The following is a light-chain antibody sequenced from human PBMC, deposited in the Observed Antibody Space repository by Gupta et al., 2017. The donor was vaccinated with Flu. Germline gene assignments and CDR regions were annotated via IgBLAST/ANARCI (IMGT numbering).Light chain of an antibody. CDR3: QQYYTAWT. J-gene: IGKJ1*01. CDR1: QSILYSSKNKNY. Sequence: DIVMTQSPDSLAVSLGERATINCKSSQSILYSSKNKNYLAWYQLKPGQPPKLLIYWASTRESGVPDRFSGSGSRTDFTLTISSLQAEDVAVYYCQQYYTAWTFGQGTKVEIK. V-gene: IGKV4-1*01. CDR2: WAS.